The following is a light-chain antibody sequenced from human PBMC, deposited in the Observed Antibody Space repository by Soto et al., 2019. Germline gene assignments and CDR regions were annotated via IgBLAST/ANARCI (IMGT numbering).Light chain of an antibody. Sequence: EIVMTQSPATLSVSPGERATLSCRASQSVSSDLAWYHQKPGQAPRLLIYGASTRATGIPARFSGSGSGTEFTLTINRLQSEDFAVYYCQKYNKWQRTFVHGTKVEIK. CDR3: QKYNKWQRT. J-gene: IGKJ1*01. V-gene: IGKV3-15*01. CDR1: QSVSSD. CDR2: GAS.